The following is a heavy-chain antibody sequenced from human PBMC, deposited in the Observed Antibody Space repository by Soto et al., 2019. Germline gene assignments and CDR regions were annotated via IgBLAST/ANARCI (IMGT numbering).Heavy chain of an antibody. V-gene: IGHV5-10-1*01. CDR1: GYSFTSYW. Sequence: PGESLKISCKGSGYSFTSYWISWVRQMPGKGLEWMGRIDPSDSYTNYSPSFQGHVTISADKSISTAYLQWSSLKASDTAMYYCARSTSSNYYYYYGMDVWGQGTTVTVSS. CDR3: ARSTSSNYYYYYGMDV. J-gene: IGHJ6*02. CDR2: IDPSDSYT.